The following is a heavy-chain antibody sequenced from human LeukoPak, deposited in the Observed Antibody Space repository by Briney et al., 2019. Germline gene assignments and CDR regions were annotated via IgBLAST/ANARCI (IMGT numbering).Heavy chain of an antibody. V-gene: IGHV4-34*01. J-gene: IGHJ6*02. CDR3: ASRGPGYYYYGMDV. CDR1: GGSFGGYY. Sequence: SETLSLTCAVYGGSFGGYYWSWIRQPPGKGLEWIGEINHSGSTNYNPSLKSRVTISVDTSKNQFSLKLSSVTAADTAVYYCASRGPGYYYYGMDVWGQGTTVTVSS. CDR2: INHSGST.